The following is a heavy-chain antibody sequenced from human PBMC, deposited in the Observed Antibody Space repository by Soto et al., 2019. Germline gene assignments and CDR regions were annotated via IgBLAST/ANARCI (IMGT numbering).Heavy chain of an antibody. CDR2: IYHSGST. V-gene: IGHV4-31*03. Sequence: QVRLQESGPGLVRPSQTLSLTCSVSGDSLTIGGHYWTWIRQHPGKGLEWIGYIYHSGSTYYSPSLKSRVTISVDTSENQFSLKLTSMTAADTAVYYCARGGDGFDLWGQGNMVTVSS. J-gene: IGHJ3*01. CDR1: GDSLTIGGHY. CDR3: ARGGDGFDL.